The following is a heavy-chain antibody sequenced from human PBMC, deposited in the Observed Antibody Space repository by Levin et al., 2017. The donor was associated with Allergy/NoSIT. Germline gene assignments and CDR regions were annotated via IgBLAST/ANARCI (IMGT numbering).Heavy chain of an antibody. CDR3: AKEMTTVVPVFDY. Sequence: GESLKISCAASGFTFNNYAMSWVRQAPGKGLEWVSAITNSGRTYYADSVKGRFTVSRDNSKNTLYLQMNSLRADDTAVYYCAKEMTTVVPVFDYWGQGTLVTVSA. D-gene: IGHD4-23*01. J-gene: IGHJ4*02. CDR1: GFTFNNYA. V-gene: IGHV3-23*01. CDR2: ITNSGRT.